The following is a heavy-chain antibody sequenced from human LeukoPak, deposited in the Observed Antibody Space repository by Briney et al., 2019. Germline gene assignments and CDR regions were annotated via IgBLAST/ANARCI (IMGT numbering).Heavy chain of an antibody. CDR1: GDSISSSGDY. D-gene: IGHD3-16*01. V-gene: IGHV4-39*01. Sequence: SETLSLTCSVSGDSISSSGDYWGWIRQPPGKELEWIGNIYYSGSTYYNPSLKSRVTIAVDASKNRFSLKLSSLTAADTAVYYCARIGATYPHYYMDVWGKGTTVTVSS. CDR3: ARIGATYPHYYMDV. CDR2: IYYSGST. J-gene: IGHJ6*03.